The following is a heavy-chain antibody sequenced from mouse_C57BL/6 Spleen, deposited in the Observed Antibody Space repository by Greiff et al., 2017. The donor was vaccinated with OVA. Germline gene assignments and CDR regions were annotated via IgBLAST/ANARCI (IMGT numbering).Heavy chain of an antibody. CDR1: GYTFTDYY. CDR3: ARRLYGSSYDFDY. Sequence: EVQLQQSGPELVKPGASVKISCKASGYTFTDYYMNWVKQSHGKSLEWIGDINPNNGGTSYNQKFKGKATLTVDKSSSTAYMELRSLTSEDSAVYYCARRLYGSSYDFDYWGQGTTLTVSS. J-gene: IGHJ2*01. D-gene: IGHD1-1*01. V-gene: IGHV1-26*01. CDR2: INPNNGGT.